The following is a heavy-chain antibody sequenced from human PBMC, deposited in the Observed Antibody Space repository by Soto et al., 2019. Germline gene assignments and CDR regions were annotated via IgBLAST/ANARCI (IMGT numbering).Heavy chain of an antibody. J-gene: IGHJ6*02. CDR1: GYTFTSYD. CDR2: MNPNSGNT. V-gene: IGHV1-8*01. D-gene: IGHD3-9*01. Sequence: ASVKVSCKASGYTFTSYDINWVRQATGQGLEWMGWMNPNSGNTGYAQKFQGRVTMTRSTSISTAYMELSSLRSEDTAVYYCARARPYYDILTGPTVVDYGMDVWGQGTTVTVSS. CDR3: ARARPYYDILTGPTVVDYGMDV.